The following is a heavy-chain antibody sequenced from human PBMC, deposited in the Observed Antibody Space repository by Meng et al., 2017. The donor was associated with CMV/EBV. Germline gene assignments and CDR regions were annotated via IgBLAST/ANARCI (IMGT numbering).Heavy chain of an antibody. CDR3: ARVQVGVVVVAATSILPTDYYYYGMDV. CDR2: INSDGSST. V-gene: IGHV3-74*01. CDR1: GFTFSSYW. Sequence: GESLKISCAASGFTFSSYWMHWVRQAPGKGLVWVSRINSDGSSTSYADSVKGRFTISRDNAKNTLYLQMNSLRAEDTAVYYCARVQVGVVVVAATSILPTDYYYYGMDVWGQGTTVTVSS. J-gene: IGHJ6*02. D-gene: IGHD2-15*01.